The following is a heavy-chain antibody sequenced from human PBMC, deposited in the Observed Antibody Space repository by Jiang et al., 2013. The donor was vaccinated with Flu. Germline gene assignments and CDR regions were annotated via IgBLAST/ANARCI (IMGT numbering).Heavy chain of an antibody. D-gene: IGHD3-10*01. V-gene: IGHV7-4-1*02. Sequence: SGAEVKKPGASVKVSCKASGYTFINYAMNWVRQAPGQGLEWMGWINTNTGNPTYAQGFTGRFVFSVDTSVSTAYLQITSLKAEDTAVYYCARDRYYYGSGSYLHIDYWGQGTLVTVSS. CDR1: GYTFINYA. CDR3: ARDRYYYGSGSYLHIDY. CDR2: INTNTGNP. J-gene: IGHJ4*02.